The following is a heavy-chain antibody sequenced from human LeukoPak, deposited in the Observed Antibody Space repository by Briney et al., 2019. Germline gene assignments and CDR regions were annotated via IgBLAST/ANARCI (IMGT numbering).Heavy chain of an antibody. D-gene: IGHD6-13*01. CDR2: ISYDGSNK. J-gene: IGHJ2*01. CDR3: ARWEEHQLSTWYFDL. Sequence: PGGSLRLSCAASGFTFSSYAMHWVRQAPGKGLEWVAVISYDGSNKYYADSVKGRFTISRDNSKNSLYLQMNSLSAEDTAVYYCARWEEHQLSTWYFDLWVRGTLVTVSS. V-gene: IGHV3-30-3*01. CDR1: GFTFSSYA.